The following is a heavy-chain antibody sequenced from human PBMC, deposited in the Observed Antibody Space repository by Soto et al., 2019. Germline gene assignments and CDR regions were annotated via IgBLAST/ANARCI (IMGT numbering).Heavy chain of an antibody. CDR3: ARDCCDSSGYYNFDY. V-gene: IGHV3-30-3*01. CDR2: ISYDGSNK. Sequence: GGSLRLSVAASGFTFSSYAIHWVRQAPGKGLEWVAVISYDGSNKYYADSVKGRFTISRDNSKNTLYLQMNSLRAEDTAVYYCARDCCDSSGYYNFDYWGQGTLVTVSS. J-gene: IGHJ4*02. D-gene: IGHD3-22*01. CDR1: GFTFSSYA.